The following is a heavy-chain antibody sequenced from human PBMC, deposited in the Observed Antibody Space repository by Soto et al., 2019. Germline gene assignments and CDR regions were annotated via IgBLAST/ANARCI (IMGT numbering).Heavy chain of an antibody. V-gene: IGHV1-69*01. CDR1: GGTFSSYA. CDR3: ARDSLRTTIFGVVSSMDV. J-gene: IGHJ6*02. Sequence: QVQLVQSGAEVKKPGSSVKVSCKASGGTFSSYAISWVRQAPGQGLEWMGGIIPIFGTANYAQKFQGRVTITADESTSTAYMELSSLRSEDTAVYYCARDSLRTTIFGVVSSMDVWGQGTTVTVSS. D-gene: IGHD3-3*01. CDR2: IIPIFGTA.